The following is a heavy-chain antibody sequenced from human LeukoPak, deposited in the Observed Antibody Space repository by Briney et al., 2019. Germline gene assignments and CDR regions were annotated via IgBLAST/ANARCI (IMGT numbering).Heavy chain of an antibody. CDR3: ARDGYYDSSGYYLYYYGMDV. CDR1: GGTFSSYA. V-gene: IGHV1-18*01. Sequence: ASVKVSCKASGGTFSSYAISWVRQAPGQGLEWMGWISAYNGNTNYAQKLQGRVTMTTDTSTSTAYMELRSLRSDDTAVYYCARDGYYDSSGYYLYYYGMDVWGQGTTVTVSS. D-gene: IGHD3-22*01. J-gene: IGHJ6*02. CDR2: ISAYNGNT.